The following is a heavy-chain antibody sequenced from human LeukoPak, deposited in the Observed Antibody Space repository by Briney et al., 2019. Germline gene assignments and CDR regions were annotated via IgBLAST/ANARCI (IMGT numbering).Heavy chain of an antibody. D-gene: IGHD1-26*01. V-gene: IGHV3-33*01. J-gene: IGHJ4*02. CDR1: GFTFSSYG. CDR2: IWYDGSNK. Sequence: GGSLRLSCAASGFTFSSYGMYWVRQAPGKGLEGVAVIWYDGSNKYYADSVKGRFTISRDNSKNTLYLQMNSLRAEDTAVYYCARAPVKELPADYWGQGTLVTVSS. CDR3: ARAPVKELPADY.